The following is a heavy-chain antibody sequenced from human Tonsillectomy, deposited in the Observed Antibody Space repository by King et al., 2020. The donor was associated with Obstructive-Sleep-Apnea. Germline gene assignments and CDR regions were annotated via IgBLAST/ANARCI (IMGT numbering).Heavy chain of an antibody. D-gene: IGHD3-10*01. CDR1: VGTFSSYA. Sequence: VQLVESGAEVKKPGSSVKVSCKASVGTFSSYAISWVRQAPGQGLEWMGGIIPIFGTANYAQKFQGRVTITADESTSTAYMELSSLRSEDTAVYYCASVPYGYGMDVWGQGTTVTVSS. V-gene: IGHV1-69*01. CDR2: IIPIFGTA. J-gene: IGHJ6*02. CDR3: ASVPYGYGMDV.